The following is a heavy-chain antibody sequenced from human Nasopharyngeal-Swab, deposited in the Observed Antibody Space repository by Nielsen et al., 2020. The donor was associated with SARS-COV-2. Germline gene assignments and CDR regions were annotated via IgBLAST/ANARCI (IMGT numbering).Heavy chain of an antibody. CDR1: GYTFTGYY. J-gene: IGHJ4*02. CDR3: ARGSRAGSVIQPCFHY. D-gene: IGHD5-18*01. Sequence: ASVKVSCKASGYTFTGYYMHWVRQAPGQGLEWMGWINPNSGGTNYAQKFQGWVTMTRDTSISTAYMELNRLRSDDTAVYYCARGSRAGSVIQPCFHYWGQGTLVTVSS. CDR2: INPNSGGT. V-gene: IGHV1-2*04.